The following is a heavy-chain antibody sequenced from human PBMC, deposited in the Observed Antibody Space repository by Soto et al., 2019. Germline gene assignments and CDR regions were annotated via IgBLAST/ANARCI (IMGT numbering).Heavy chain of an antibody. CDR3: ARFLAVAGTLTWFDP. V-gene: IGHV1-2*02. Sequence: ASVKVSCKASGYTFTGYHMHWVRQAPGQGLEWMGWINPNSGGTNYAQKFQGRVTMTRDTSISTAYMELSRLRSDDTAVYYCARFLAVAGTLTWFDPWGQGTLVTVSS. CDR2: INPNSGGT. D-gene: IGHD6-19*01. CDR1: GYTFTGYH. J-gene: IGHJ5*02.